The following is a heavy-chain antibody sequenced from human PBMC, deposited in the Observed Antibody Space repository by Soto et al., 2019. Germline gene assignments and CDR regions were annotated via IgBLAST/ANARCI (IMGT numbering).Heavy chain of an antibody. V-gene: IGHV4-59*12. CDR1: GGNMISYY. CDR3: ARVPSP. J-gene: IGHJ5*02. Sequence: PSETLSLTCTVSGGNMISYYWSWIRQPPGKGLEWIGYIYHSGSTYYNPSLKSRVTISVDRSKNQFSLKLSSVTAADTAVYYCARVPSPWGQGTLVTVSS. CDR2: IYHSGST.